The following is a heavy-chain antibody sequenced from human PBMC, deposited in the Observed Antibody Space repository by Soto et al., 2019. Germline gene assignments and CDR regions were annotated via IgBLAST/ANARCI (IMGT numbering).Heavy chain of an antibody. D-gene: IGHD3-22*01. CDR2: IYYSGKT. CDR3: ARDRAYYDSNGLYFDY. Sequence: PSETLSLTCTVSCDSISNYYWSWIRQPPGKGLEWIGYIYYSGKTNYNPSLKSRVTISVDTSRNQFSLKLTSVTAADTAVYYCARDRAYYDSNGLYFDYWGQGTLVTVSS. J-gene: IGHJ4*02. V-gene: IGHV4-59*01. CDR1: CDSISNYY.